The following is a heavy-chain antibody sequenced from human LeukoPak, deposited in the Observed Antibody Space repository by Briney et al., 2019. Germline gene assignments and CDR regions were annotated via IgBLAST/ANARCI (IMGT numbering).Heavy chain of an antibody. CDR3: ATQARGYFYY. V-gene: IGHV1-24*01. Sequence: ASVKVSCKVSGYTLTQLAMHWARQAPGKGLEWMGGFDPEDGETVYAQKFQDRVAVTEDTSTDTANMELTSLASEDTAVYYCATQARGYFYYWGQGTLVTVSS. CDR1: GYTLTQLA. J-gene: IGHJ4*02. CDR2: FDPEDGET.